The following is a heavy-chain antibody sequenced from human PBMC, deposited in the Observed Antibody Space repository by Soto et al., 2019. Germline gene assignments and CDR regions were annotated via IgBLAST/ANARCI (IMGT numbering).Heavy chain of an antibody. J-gene: IGHJ4*02. CDR1: GFTFSNAR. Sequence: GGSLRLSCAASGFTFSNARVNWVRQAPGKGREWVGRIKSKTDGGKTDYAAPVKGRFTISRDDSKNTLYLQMNSLKTEDTAVYYCTTDHPTYYDILTGVMDWAPFDYWGQGTLVTVSS. CDR3: TTDHPTYYDILTGVMDWAPFDY. V-gene: IGHV3-15*07. CDR2: IKSKTDGGKT. D-gene: IGHD3-9*01.